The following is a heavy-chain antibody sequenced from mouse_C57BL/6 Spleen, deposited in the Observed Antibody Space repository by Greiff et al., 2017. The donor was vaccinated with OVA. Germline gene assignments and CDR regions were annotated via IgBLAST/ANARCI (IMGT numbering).Heavy chain of an antibody. CDR2: IGPGSGST. Sequence: QVQLQQSGAELVKPGASVKISCKASGYTFTDYYINWVKQRPGQGLEWIGKIGPGSGSTYYNEKFKGKAPLTADKSSSTAYMQLSSLTSEDSAVEFCARVYSNYAYYVDDWGQGTTLTGAS. J-gene: IGHJ2*01. V-gene: IGHV1-77*01. CDR1: GYTFTDYY. D-gene: IGHD2-5*01. CDR3: ARVYSNYAYYVDD.